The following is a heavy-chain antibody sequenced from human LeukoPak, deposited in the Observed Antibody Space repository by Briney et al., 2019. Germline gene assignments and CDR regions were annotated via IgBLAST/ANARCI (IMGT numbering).Heavy chain of an antibody. CDR1: GFTFSESW. Sequence: GGSLRLSCAAFGFTFSESWMTWVRQVPGQGLEWVAHINHEGGGIQYVDSVKGRFTISRDNAKGSVYLQMNSLRAEDTAIYHCATYINWVAGDVWGQGTTVIVSS. D-gene: IGHD1-1*01. CDR2: INHEGGGI. CDR3: ATYINWVAGDV. V-gene: IGHV3-7*01. J-gene: IGHJ6*02.